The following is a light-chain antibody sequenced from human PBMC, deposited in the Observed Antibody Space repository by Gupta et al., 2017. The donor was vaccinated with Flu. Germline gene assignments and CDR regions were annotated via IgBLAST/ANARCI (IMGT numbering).Light chain of an antibody. V-gene: IGKV2-30*01. CDR3: WQTTHWLPVP. CDR2: EFS. Sequence: GQPASISCSFIQSLLYVDGPTYLTWFHQRPGQSPSRLIYEFSKRTSGVPDSFSGCGSATDFPLKFSGWGAGDVGVYYCWQTTHWLPVPLGQG. CDR1: QSLLYVDGPTY. J-gene: IGKJ2*01.